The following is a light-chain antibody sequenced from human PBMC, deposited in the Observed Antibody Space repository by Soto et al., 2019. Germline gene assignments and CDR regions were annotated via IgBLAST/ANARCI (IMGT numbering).Light chain of an antibody. CDR3: QQYNSWPRT. J-gene: IGKJ1*01. CDR2: DAS. Sequence: DIVMTQSPGTLSVSPGERATLFCRAGQSVRSSLAWYQQKPGQAPRLFIYDASTRATGIPARFSGSGSGTEFTLTISSLQSEDFAVYYCQQYNSWPRTFGQGTKVDIK. CDR1: QSVRSS. V-gene: IGKV3-15*01.